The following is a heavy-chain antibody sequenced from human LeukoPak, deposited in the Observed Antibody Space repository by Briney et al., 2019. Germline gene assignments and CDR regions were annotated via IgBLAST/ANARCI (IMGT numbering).Heavy chain of an antibody. CDR3: ARDSTKRDERGIAGY. Sequence: AGGSLRLSCAASGFTFSSYAMHWVRQAPGKGLEWVAVISYDGSNKYYADSVKGRFTISRDNSKNTLYLQMNSLRAEDTAVYYCARDSTKRDERGIAGYWGQGTLVTVSS. J-gene: IGHJ4*02. V-gene: IGHV3-30-3*01. CDR1: GFTFSSYA. CDR2: ISYDGSNK. D-gene: IGHD6-13*01.